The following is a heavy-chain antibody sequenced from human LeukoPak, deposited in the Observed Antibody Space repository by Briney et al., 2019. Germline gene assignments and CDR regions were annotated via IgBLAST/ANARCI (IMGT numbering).Heavy chain of an antibody. CDR1: GFKFSDHY. Sequence: PGGSLRLSCAASGFKFSDHYIDWVRQAPGKGLEWVGRSRNKASSYTTEYAASVEGRFTISRDVSESSLYLQMNSLRAEDTAIYYCARDLGVCSGGTCYSVYDYWGQGTLVTVSS. V-gene: IGHV3-72*01. CDR2: SRNKASSYTT. D-gene: IGHD2-15*01. J-gene: IGHJ4*02. CDR3: ARDLGVCSGGTCYSVYDY.